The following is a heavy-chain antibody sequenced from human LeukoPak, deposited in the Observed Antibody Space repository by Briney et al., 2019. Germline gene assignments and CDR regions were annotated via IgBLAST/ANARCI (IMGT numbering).Heavy chain of an antibody. J-gene: IGHJ5*02. V-gene: IGHV3-21*01. CDR1: GFTFSSYS. D-gene: IGHD2-2*03. CDR3: ARAVGAGYCSSTSCYINWFDP. Sequence: PGGSLRLSCAASGFTFSSYSMNWVRQAPGKGLEWVSSISSSSSYIYYADSVKGRFTISRDNAKNSLYLQMNSLIAEDTAVYYCARAVGAGYCSSTSCYINWFDPWGQGTLVTVSS. CDR2: ISSSSSYI.